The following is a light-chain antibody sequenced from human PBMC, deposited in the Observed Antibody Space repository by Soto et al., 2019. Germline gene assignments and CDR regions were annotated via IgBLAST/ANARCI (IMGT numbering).Light chain of an antibody. Sequence: QSVLTQPRSVSGSPGQSVTISCTGTSSDVGGYNYVSWYQQHPGKAPKVMIYDVSERPSGGPDRFSGSKSGNTASLTISGLQDEDEADYYCCSYAGSPRYVFGTGTKLTVL. J-gene: IGLJ1*01. V-gene: IGLV2-11*01. CDR3: CSYAGSPRYV. CDR2: DVS. CDR1: SSDVGGYNY.